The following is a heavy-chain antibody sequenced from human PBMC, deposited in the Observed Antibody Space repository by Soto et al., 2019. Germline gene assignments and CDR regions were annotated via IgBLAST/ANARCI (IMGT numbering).Heavy chain of an antibody. CDR2: IYATGTT. CDR3: VRDGTKTLRDWFDP. CDR1: GASISGFD. J-gene: IGHJ5*02. V-gene: IGHV4-4*07. D-gene: IGHD1-1*01. Sequence: SETLSLTCTVSGASISGFDWSGIRKSAGKGLEWIGRIYATGTTDYNPSLKSRVMMSVDTSKKQFSLKLRSVTAADTAVYYCVRDGTKTLRDWFDPWGLGISVTSPQ.